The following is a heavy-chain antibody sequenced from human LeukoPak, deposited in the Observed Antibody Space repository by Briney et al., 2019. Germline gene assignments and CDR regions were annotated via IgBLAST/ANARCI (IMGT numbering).Heavy chain of an antibody. CDR2: ISGSGGST. CDR1: GFTFSTYA. J-gene: IGHJ4*02. Sequence: GRSLRLSCAASGFTFSTYAMSWVRQAPGKGLEWVSAISGSGGSTYYADSVKGRFTISRDNSKNTLYLQMNSLRAEDTAVYYCAPPTAVNFDYWGQGTLVTVSS. D-gene: IGHD6-19*01. V-gene: IGHV3-23*01. CDR3: APPTAVNFDY.